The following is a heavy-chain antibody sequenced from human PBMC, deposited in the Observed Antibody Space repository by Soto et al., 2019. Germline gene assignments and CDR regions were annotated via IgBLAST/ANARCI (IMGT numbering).Heavy chain of an antibody. V-gene: IGHV1-69*02. D-gene: IGHD2-15*01. CDR1: GGTFSSYT. CDR2: IIPILGIA. Sequence: QVQLVQSGAEVKKPGSSVKVSCKASGGTFSSYTISWGRQAPGQGLEWMGRIIPILGIANYAQKFQGRVTITADKSTSTAYMELSSLRSEDTAVYYCARCRRGGSCYYAFDIWGQGTMVPVSS. J-gene: IGHJ3*02. CDR3: ARCRRGGSCYYAFDI.